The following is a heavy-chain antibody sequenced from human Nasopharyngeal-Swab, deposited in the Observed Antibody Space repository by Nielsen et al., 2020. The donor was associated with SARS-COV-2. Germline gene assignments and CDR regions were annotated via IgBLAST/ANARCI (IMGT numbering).Heavy chain of an antibody. D-gene: IGHD1-14*01. V-gene: IGHV1-18*01. CDR2: ISAYNGNT. CDR3: ARQGLGTPGYYGMDV. Sequence: ASVKVSCKASGYTFTSYGISWVRQAPGQGLEWMGWISAYNGNTNYAQKLQGRVTMTTDTPTSTAYMELRSLRSDDTAVYYCARQGLGTPGYYGMDVWGQGTTVTVSS. CDR1: GYTFTSYG. J-gene: IGHJ6*02.